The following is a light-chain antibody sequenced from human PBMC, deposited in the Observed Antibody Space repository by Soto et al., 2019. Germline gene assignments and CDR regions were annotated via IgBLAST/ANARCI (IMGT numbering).Light chain of an antibody. CDR3: CSYAGSSLYV. Sequence: QSVLTQPASVSGSPGQSITISRTGTSSVVGSYNLVSWYQQHPGKAPKLMIYEVSKRPSGVSNRFSGSKSGNTASLTISGLQAEDEADYYCCSYAGSSLYVFGTGTKVTVL. CDR1: SSVVGSYNL. CDR2: EVS. J-gene: IGLJ1*01. V-gene: IGLV2-23*02.